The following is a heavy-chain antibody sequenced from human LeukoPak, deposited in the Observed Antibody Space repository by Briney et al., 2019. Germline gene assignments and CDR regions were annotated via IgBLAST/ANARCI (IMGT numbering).Heavy chain of an antibody. CDR1: GFTFSSYG. CDR3: AREIAAGESFDI. V-gene: IGHV3-30*03. D-gene: IGHD3-10*01. J-gene: IGHJ3*02. CDR2: ISYDGSNK. Sequence: GGSLRLSCAASGFTFSSYGMHWVRQAPGKGLEWVAVISYDGSNKYYADSVKGRFTISRDNSKNTLYLQMNSLRAEDTAVYYCAREIAAGESFDIWGQGTMVTVSS.